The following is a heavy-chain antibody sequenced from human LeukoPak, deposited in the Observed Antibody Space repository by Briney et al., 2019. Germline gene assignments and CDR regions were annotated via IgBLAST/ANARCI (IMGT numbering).Heavy chain of an antibody. CDR2: IIPIFGTA. Sequence: ASVNVSCKSSGGTFSSYAISWVRQAPGQGLEWMGRIIPIFGTANYAQKFQGRVTITTDESTSTAYMELSSLRSEDTAVYYCAIGTTMVRGVIWGQGTLVTVSS. CDR3: AIGTTMVRGVI. CDR1: GGTFSSYA. D-gene: IGHD3-10*01. V-gene: IGHV1-69*05. J-gene: IGHJ4*02.